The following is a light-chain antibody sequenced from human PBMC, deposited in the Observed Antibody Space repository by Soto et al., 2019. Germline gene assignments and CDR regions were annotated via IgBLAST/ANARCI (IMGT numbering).Light chain of an antibody. V-gene: IGKV2-30*01. J-gene: IGKJ1*01. CDR2: QVS. CDR3: MQGTHWPWT. CDR1: QGLVYSDGNTF. Sequence: DVVVTQSPLFLPVTLGQPAFISCKSSQGLVYSDGNTFLNWFQQRPGQSPRRLIYQVSKRDSGVXDXXSGSGSGTDFTLKISRVEAEDVGVYYCMQGTHWPWTFGQGTKVEIK.